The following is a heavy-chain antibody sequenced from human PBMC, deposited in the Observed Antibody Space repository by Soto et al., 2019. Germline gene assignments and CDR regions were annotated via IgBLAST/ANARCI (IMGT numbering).Heavy chain of an antibody. CDR3: SSVDYYDSSGYYGY. D-gene: IGHD3-22*01. CDR2: ISGYNGNT. Sequence: QVQLVQSGAEVKKPGSSVKVSCKASGYTFTIYGISWVRQAPGQGLEWMGWISGYNGNTDYAQNLQDRVTLTTDASTSSVYLELRSLRSDYTAVYYCSSVDYYDSSGYYGYWGQGTLTTVSS. V-gene: IGHV1-18*04. CDR1: GYTFTIYG. J-gene: IGHJ4*02.